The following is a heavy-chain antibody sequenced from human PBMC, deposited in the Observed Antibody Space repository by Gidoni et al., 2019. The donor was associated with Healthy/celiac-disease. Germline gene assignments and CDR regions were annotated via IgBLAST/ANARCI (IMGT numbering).Heavy chain of an antibody. CDR1: GFTFSSYA. J-gene: IGHJ4*02. Sequence: QVQLVESGGGVVQPGRSLRLSCAASGFTFSSYALHWVRQAPGKGLEWVAVISYDGSNKYYADSVKGRFTISRDNSKNTLYLQMNSLRAEDTAVYYCASGEYYYDSSGYYPLFDYWGQGTLVTVSS. D-gene: IGHD3-22*01. CDR3: ASGEYYYDSSGYYPLFDY. CDR2: ISYDGSNK. V-gene: IGHV3-30-3*01.